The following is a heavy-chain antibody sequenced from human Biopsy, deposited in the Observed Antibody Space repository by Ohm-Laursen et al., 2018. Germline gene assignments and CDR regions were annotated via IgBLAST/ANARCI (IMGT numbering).Heavy chain of an antibody. CDR1: GPSLTEFS. J-gene: IGHJ4*02. V-gene: IGHV1-24*01. CDR2: FDAEDGET. Sequence: ASVKVSCKVSGPSLTEFSIHWVRQTPGKGPQWMGGFDAEDGETLQSQHFLGRVTMTADTSRDTTFMELSSLTSDDTAVYYCATAPLLVAASFDSWGQGTLVTVSS. CDR3: ATAPLLVAASFDS. D-gene: IGHD2-15*01.